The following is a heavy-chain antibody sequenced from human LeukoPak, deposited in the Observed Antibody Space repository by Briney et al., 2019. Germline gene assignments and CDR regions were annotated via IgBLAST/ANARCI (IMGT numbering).Heavy chain of an antibody. J-gene: IGHJ4*02. V-gene: IGHV3-23*01. D-gene: IGHD6-19*01. Sequence: GGSLRLSCAASGFTFSSYAVSWVRQAPGKGLEWVSAISGSGGGTYYADPVKGRFTISRDNSKNTLYLQMNSLSTEDTAVYYCAKTTTGYSSGRYPGWPVDYWGQGTLVTVSS. CDR2: ISGSGGGT. CDR1: GFTFSSYA. CDR3: AKTTTGYSSGRYPGWPVDY.